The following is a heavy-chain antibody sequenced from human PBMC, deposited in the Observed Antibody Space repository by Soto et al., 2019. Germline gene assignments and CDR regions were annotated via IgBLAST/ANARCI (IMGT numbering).Heavy chain of an antibody. J-gene: IGHJ4*02. Sequence: QITLEASGPTLGKPTQTLTLTCSCAGFSITASGVAVGWIRQAPGKALEWLALIYGDDDKRYRSSLKHRLTITRDITKNQVVLTMSDMDPVDTATYYCALSIAGSGEMDYFHFWGQGTLVTVSS. CDR1: GFSITASGVA. CDR3: ALSIAGSGEMDYFHF. D-gene: IGHD3-10*01. V-gene: IGHV2-5*02. CDR2: IYGDDDK.